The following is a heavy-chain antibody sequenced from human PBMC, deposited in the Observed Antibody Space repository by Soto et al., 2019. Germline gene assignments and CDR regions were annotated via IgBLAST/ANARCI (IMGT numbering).Heavy chain of an antibody. J-gene: IGHJ6*02. V-gene: IGHV3-33*06. D-gene: IGHD5-12*01. CDR2: TCKDGSKQ. CDR1: GFTFSNYG. Sequence: QVQLVESGGGVVQPGRSLKLSCAAAGFTFSNYGMHWVRQAPGKGLQWVAVTCKDGSKQHYADSVKGRFTISRDNSRNALYLQMHSLRVEDTGVYYCANIRGYSGYDAPISYLYGMDVWGQGTTVTVSS. CDR3: ANIRGYSGYDAPISYLYGMDV.